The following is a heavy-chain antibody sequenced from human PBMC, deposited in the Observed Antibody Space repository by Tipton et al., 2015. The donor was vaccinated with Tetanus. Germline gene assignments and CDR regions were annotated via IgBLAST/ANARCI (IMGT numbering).Heavy chain of an antibody. J-gene: IGHJ5*02. Sequence: GLVKPSETLSLTCSVSGGSINPYYWGWIRQPPGKGLEWIGNIYYRGNTYYNPSLRSRVTISVDTSRNQFSLKLYSVTAADTAVYYCARRRLFTSGISGTNNWFDPWGQGTLVTVSS. D-gene: IGHD1-1*01. CDR2: IYYRGNT. V-gene: IGHV4-59*04. CDR3: ARRRLFTSGISGTNNWFDP. CDR1: GGSINPYY.